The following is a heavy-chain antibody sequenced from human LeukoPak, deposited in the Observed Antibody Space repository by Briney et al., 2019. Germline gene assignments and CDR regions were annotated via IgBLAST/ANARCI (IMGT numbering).Heavy chain of an antibody. D-gene: IGHD3-10*01. CDR1: GYTLTSYY. V-gene: IGHV1-46*01. J-gene: IGHJ2*01. CDR2: INARDGDK. Sequence: ASVKISCKASGYTLTSYYFHWVRQAPGQGLEWMGIINARDGDKNYAQKFQGRVIMTRDTSTDTLHMELRSLTSEDTAVYYCARGGPGTYFGSGSPDLWGRGTLVTVSS. CDR3: ARGGPGTYFGSGSPDL.